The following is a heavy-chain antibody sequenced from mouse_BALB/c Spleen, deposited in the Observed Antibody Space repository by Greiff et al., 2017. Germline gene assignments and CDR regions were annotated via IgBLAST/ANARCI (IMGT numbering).Heavy chain of an antibody. D-gene: IGHD2-14*01. J-gene: IGHJ4*01. Sequence: EVKLVESGGGLVQPGGSRKLSCAASGFTFSSFGMHWVRQAPEKGLEWVAYISSGSSTIYYADTVKGRFTISRDNPKNTLFLQMTSLRSEDTAMYYCAREYYRYDGAMDYWGQGTSVTVSS. CDR3: AREYYRYDGAMDY. V-gene: IGHV5-17*02. CDR1: GFTFSSFG. CDR2: ISSGSSTI.